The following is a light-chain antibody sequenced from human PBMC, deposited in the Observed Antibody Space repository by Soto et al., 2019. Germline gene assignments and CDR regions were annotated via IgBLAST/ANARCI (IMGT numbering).Light chain of an antibody. CDR2: DAS. V-gene: IGKV3-11*01. Sequence: EIVLTQSPATLSLSPGETATLSCRASQSVSSSLAWYQQKPGQTPRLLIYDASNRATGIPARFSGSGSGTAFTLTVSSLEPEVFAVYYCQQRSSWPLTFGGGTKVEIK. J-gene: IGKJ4*01. CDR1: QSVSSS. CDR3: QQRSSWPLT.